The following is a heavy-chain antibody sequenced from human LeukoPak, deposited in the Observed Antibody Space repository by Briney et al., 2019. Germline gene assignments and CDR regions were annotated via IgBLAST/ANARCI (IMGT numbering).Heavy chain of an antibody. Sequence: PSETLSLTCAVYGGSFSGYYWSWIRQPPGKGLEWIGEINHSGSTNYNPSLKSRVTISVDTSKNQFSLKLSSVTAADTAVYYCARGLSSTAELYGAHETLDHWGQGTLVTVSS. J-gene: IGHJ4*02. V-gene: IGHV4-34*01. CDR2: INHSGST. CDR3: ARGLSSTAELYGAHETLDH. CDR1: GGSFSGYY. D-gene: IGHD3-10*02.